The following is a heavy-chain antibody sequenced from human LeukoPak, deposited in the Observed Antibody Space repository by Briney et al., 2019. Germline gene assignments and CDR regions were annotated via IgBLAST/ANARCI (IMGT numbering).Heavy chain of an antibody. CDR2: ISGSGGST. Sequence: GGSLRLSCAAYGFTFSSYAMSWVRQAPGKGMEWVSAISGSGGSTYYADSVKGRFTISRDNSKNTLYLQMNSLRAEDTAVYYCANGFIGLSYYDYVWGSYRPLDYWGQGTLVTVSS. CDR1: GFTFSSYA. D-gene: IGHD3-16*02. V-gene: IGHV3-23*01. CDR3: ANGFIGLSYYDYVWGSYRPLDY. J-gene: IGHJ4*02.